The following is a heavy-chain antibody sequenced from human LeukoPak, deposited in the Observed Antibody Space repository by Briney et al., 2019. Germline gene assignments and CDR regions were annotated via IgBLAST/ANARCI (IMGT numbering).Heavy chain of an antibody. CDR2: INHSGST. CDR3: TRGLVPYYFDY. CDR1: GGSFSGYY. D-gene: IGHD4/OR15-4a*01. V-gene: IGHV4-34*01. J-gene: IGHJ4*02. Sequence: SETLSLTCAVYGGSFSGYYWSWIRQPPGKGLEWIGEINHSGSTNYNPSLKSRVTISVDTSKNQFSLKLSSVTAADTAVYYGTRGLVPYYFDYWGQGTLVTVSS.